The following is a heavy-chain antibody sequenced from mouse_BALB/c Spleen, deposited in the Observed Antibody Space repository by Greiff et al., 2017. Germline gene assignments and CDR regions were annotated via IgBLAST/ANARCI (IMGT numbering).Heavy chain of an antibody. Sequence: VHLVESGPGLVAPSQSLSITCTVSGFSLTGYGVNWVRQPPGKGLEWLGMIWGDGSTDYNSALKSRLSISKDNSKSQVFLKMNSLQTDDTARYYCARGYGNYFYAMDYWGQGTSVTVSS. CDR2: IWGDGST. D-gene: IGHD2-1*01. CDR3: ARGYGNYFYAMDY. V-gene: IGHV2-6-7*01. CDR1: GFSLTGYG. J-gene: IGHJ4*01.